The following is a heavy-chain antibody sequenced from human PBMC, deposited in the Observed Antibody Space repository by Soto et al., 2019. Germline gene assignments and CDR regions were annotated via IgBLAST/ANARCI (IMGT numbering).Heavy chain of an antibody. CDR3: ARVRGSGYSYGYPANWFDP. D-gene: IGHD5-18*01. CDR1: GGSISSYC. V-gene: IGHV4-59*01. J-gene: IGHJ5*02. CDR2: IYYSGST. Sequence: SETLSLTCTVSGGSISSYCWSWIRQPPGKGLEWIGYIYYSGSTNYNPSLKSRVTISVDTSKNQFSLKLSSVTAADTAVYYCARVRGSGYSYGYPANWFDPWGQGTLVTVSS.